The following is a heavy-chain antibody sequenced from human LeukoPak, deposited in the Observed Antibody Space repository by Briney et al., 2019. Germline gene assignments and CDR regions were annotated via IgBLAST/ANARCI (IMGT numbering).Heavy chain of an antibody. Sequence: GGSLRLSCAASGFTFSDYAMTWVRQAPGKGLDWVSVISYSGDTTYYADSVKGRFTISRDNSKNTLCLQMNGLRVEDTAVYYCAKESPAFDCWGQGTLVTVSS. CDR2: ISYSGDTT. V-gene: IGHV3-23*01. J-gene: IGHJ4*02. CDR3: AKESPAFDC. CDR1: GFTFSDYA.